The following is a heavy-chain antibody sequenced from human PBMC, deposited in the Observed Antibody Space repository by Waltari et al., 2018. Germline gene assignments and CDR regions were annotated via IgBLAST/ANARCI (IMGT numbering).Heavy chain of an antibody. J-gene: IGHJ4*02. V-gene: IGHV3-23*01. D-gene: IGHD3-10*01. CDR3: AKDRYGSGSYYDY. CDR1: GFTFSSYA. CDR2: ISGSGGST. Sequence: EVQLLESGGGLVQPGGSLRLSCAASGFTFSSYAMSWVRPAPGKGLEWVSAISGSGGSTYYADSVKGRFTISRDNSKNTLYLQMNSLRAEDTAVYYCAKDRYGSGSYYDYWGQGTLVTVSS.